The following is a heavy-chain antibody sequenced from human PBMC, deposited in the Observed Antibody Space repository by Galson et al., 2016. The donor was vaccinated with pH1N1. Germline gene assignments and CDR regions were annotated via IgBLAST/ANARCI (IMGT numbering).Heavy chain of an antibody. CDR1: TGSISGYY. D-gene: IGHD4-17*01. CDR2: TYYGGST. CDR3: ARSDYGDSLYWYFDV. Sequence: LTCTISTGSISGYYWTWIRQPPGKGLEWIGYTYYGGSTNYNPSLKSRLTISIDTSKNQFSLKLSSLTAADTAVYYCARSDYGDSLYWYFDVWGGGTLVTVSS. V-gene: IGHV4-59*01. J-gene: IGHJ2*01.